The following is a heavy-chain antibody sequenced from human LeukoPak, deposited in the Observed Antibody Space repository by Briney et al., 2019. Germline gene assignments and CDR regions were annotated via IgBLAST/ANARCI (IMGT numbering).Heavy chain of an antibody. Sequence: GGSLRLSCAASGFTLSGYFMSWVRQAPGEGLEWVASIKGDGSEKYYVDSVKGRFTISRDNAKNSLYLQMNSLRAEDTAVYYCARGSSSWYRDGMDVWGQGTTVTVSS. CDR2: IKGDGSEK. CDR1: GFTLSGYF. D-gene: IGHD6-13*01. CDR3: ARGSSSWYRDGMDV. J-gene: IGHJ6*02. V-gene: IGHV3-7*01.